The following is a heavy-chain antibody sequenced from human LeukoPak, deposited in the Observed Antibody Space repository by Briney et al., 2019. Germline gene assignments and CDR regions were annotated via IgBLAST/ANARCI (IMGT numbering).Heavy chain of an antibody. CDR1: GYNFISYW. CDR2: IYPGDSDT. D-gene: IGHD6-13*01. Sequence: GESLKISCKGSGYNFISYWIGWVRQMPGKGLEWMGIIYPGDSDTRYSPSFQGQVTISADKPISTAYLQWRSLKASDSAMYYCQRRIAGSGVDYWGQGTLVTVSS. J-gene: IGHJ4*02. CDR3: QRRIAGSGVDY. V-gene: IGHV5-51*01.